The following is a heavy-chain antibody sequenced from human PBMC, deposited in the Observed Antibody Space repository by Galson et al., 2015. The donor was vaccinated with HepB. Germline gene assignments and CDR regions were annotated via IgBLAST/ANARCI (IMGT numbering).Heavy chain of an antibody. CDR3: VKDVDPFLGVAAAGWFEN. Sequence: SLRLSCATSGFTFGDYAMHWVRQAPGKGLEWVSGISWNSGHSAYLDSVKGRFTISRDNAKNSLYLQLNSLTSKDTALYFCVKDVDPFLGVAAAGWFENWGQGTSVTVSS. D-gene: IGHD6-13*01. CDR2: ISWNSGHS. J-gene: IGHJ4*02. V-gene: IGHV3-9*01. CDR1: GFTFGDYA.